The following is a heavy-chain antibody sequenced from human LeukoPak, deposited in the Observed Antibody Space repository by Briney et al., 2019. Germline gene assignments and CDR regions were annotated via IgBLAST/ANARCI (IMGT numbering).Heavy chain of an antibody. D-gene: IGHD6-19*01. J-gene: IGHJ4*02. CDR3: AKSRTGAVAGGVFDY. CDR2: ISWNSGSI. V-gene: IGHV3-9*03. Sequence: WVRQAPGKGLEWVSGISWNSGSIGYADSVKGRFTISRDNAKNSLYLQMNSLRAEDMALYYCAKSRTGAVAGGVFDYWGQGTLVTVSS.